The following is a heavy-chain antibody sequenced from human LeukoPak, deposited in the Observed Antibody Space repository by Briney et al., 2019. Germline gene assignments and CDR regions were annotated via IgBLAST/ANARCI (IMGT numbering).Heavy chain of an antibody. V-gene: IGHV4-34*01. J-gene: IGHJ5*02. Sequence: SETLSLTCAVYGGSFSGYYWSWIRQPPGKGLEWIGEINHSGSTNYNPSLKSRVTISVDTSKNQFSLKLSSVTAADTAVYYCARGGQWLVRGWFDPWGQGTLVTVSS. CDR2: INHSGST. D-gene: IGHD6-19*01. CDR1: GGSFSGYY. CDR3: ARGGQWLVRGWFDP.